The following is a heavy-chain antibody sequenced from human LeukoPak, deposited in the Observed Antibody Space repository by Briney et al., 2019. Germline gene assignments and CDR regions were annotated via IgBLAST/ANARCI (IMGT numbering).Heavy chain of an antibody. D-gene: IGHD6-13*01. CDR1: GFPFSLYG. Sequence: PGRSLRLSCAASGFPFSLYGMHWVRQAPGKGLEWVAHMFNDGSNEYYADSVKGRFTISSDNSKNTLYLQMNSLRADDTAVYYCAKKRPGTVTAALDYWGRGTLGT. CDR3: AKKRPGTVTAALDY. J-gene: IGHJ4*02. V-gene: IGHV3-30*18. CDR2: MFNDGSNE.